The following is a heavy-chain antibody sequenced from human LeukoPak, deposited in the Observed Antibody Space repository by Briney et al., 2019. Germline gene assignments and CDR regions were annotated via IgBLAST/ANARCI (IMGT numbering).Heavy chain of an antibody. Sequence: GGSLRLSCAASGFTFSSYSMNWVRQAPGKGLEWVSYISSSSSTIYYADSVKGRFTISRDNAKNSLYLQMNSLRAEDTAVYYCARTPPTAGRIAARPPLEDYWGQGTLVTVSS. CDR2: ISSSSSTI. CDR3: ARTPPTAGRIAARPPLEDY. V-gene: IGHV3-48*01. J-gene: IGHJ4*02. CDR1: GFTFSSYS. D-gene: IGHD6-6*01.